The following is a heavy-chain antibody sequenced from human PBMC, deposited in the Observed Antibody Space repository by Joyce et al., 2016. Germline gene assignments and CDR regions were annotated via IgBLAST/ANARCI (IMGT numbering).Heavy chain of an antibody. CDR1: GFTFSNYG. D-gene: IGHD3-9*01. CDR3: AGGILTGYFDY. V-gene: IGHV3-30*03. Sequence: QGQLVESGGGVVQPGRSLRLSCAASGFTFSNYGLHWVRQAPGKGLGWVAVISYDGSNKHYGDSVKGRFAISRDNAKNTLYLQMNSLRAEDTAVHYCAGGILTGYFDYWGQGTLVTVSS. CDR2: ISYDGSNK. J-gene: IGHJ4*02.